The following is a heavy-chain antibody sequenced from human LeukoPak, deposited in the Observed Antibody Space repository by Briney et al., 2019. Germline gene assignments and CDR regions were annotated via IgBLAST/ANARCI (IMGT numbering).Heavy chain of an antibody. D-gene: IGHD2-2*01. V-gene: IGHV3-30*04. J-gene: IGHJ4*02. CDR1: GFTFSSYA. CDR2: ISYDGSNK. CDR3: ARVDVVVPAAFDY. Sequence: GRSLRLSCAASGFTFSSYAMHWVRQAPGKGLEWVAVISYDGSNKYYADSVKGRFTISRDNSKNTLYLQTNSLRAEDTAVYCCARVDVVVPAAFDYWGQGTLVTVSS.